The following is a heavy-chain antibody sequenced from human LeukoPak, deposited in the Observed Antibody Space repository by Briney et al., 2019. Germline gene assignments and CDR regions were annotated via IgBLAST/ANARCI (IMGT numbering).Heavy chain of an antibody. J-gene: IGHJ6*03. CDR2: MNPNSGNT. CDR3: ARGGRTTSRTIDYYYYYYMDV. CDR1: GYTFTSYD. Sequence: ASVKVSCKASGYTFTSYDINWVRQATGQGLEWMGWMNPNSGNTGYAQKFQGRVTMTRNTSISTAYMELSSLRSEDTAVYYCARGGRTTSRTIDYYYYYYMDVWGKGTTVTVSS. D-gene: IGHD4-11*01. V-gene: IGHV1-8*02.